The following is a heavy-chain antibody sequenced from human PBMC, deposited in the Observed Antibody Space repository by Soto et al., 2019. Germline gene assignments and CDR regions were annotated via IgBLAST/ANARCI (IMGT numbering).Heavy chain of an antibody. V-gene: IGHV3-53*02. CDR1: GFIVSISA. CDR3: ARCSGWYGQCYFDC. J-gene: IGHJ4*02. Sequence: DVQRVETGGGVRQPVGSLRLSCVASGFIVSISAMCWGRAAPGKGLEWVSVIYSDGRTYYADSVKGRFTISRDNSKNTLYLQMNSLSAEDTAVYYCARCSGWYGQCYFDCWGQGTLVTVSS. CDR2: IYSDGRT. D-gene: IGHD6-13*01.